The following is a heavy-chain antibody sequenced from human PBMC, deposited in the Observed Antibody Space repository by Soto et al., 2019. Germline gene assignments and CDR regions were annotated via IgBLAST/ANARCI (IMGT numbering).Heavy chain of an antibody. CDR2: IWYDGSNK. D-gene: IGHD6-6*01. CDR3: ARVGTYSSSPQYYYYYMDV. Sequence: QVQLVESGGGVVQPGRSLRLSCAASGFTFSSYGMHWVRQAPGKGLEWVAVIWYDGSNKYYADSVKGRFTISRDNSKNTLHLQMNSLRAEDTAVYYCARVGTYSSSPQYYYYYMDVWGKGTTVTVSS. CDR1: GFTFSSYG. J-gene: IGHJ6*03. V-gene: IGHV3-33*01.